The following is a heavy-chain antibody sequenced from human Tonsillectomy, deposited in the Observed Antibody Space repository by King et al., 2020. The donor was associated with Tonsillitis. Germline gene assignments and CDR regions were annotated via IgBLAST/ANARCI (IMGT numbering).Heavy chain of an antibody. CDR3: AKDSYYYGSGLDY. J-gene: IGHJ4*02. CDR2: IPYDGRNK. V-gene: IGHV3-30*02. CDR1: GFTFSSYG. D-gene: IGHD3-10*01. Sequence: VQLVESGGGVVQPGGALRLSCTASGFTFSSYGMHWVRQAPGKGLEWVAFIPYDGRNKYYADSVKGRFTIYRDNSKNTLYVQINSLRAEDTAVYYCAKDSYYYGSGLDYSGQGTLVTVSS.